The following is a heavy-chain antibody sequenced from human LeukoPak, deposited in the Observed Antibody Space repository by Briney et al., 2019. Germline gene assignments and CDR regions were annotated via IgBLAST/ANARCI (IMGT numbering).Heavy chain of an antibody. J-gene: IGHJ4*02. D-gene: IGHD5-18*01. Sequence: KPSETLSLTCAVYGGSFSGYYWSWIRQPPGKGLEWIGEINQSGSTNYNPSLKSRVTISIDTSKNQFSLKVNSVTAADAAVYYCARLDTAMDPYYFDYWGQGILVTVSS. CDR3: ARLDTAMDPYYFDY. CDR2: INQSGST. CDR1: GGSFSGYY. V-gene: IGHV4-34*01.